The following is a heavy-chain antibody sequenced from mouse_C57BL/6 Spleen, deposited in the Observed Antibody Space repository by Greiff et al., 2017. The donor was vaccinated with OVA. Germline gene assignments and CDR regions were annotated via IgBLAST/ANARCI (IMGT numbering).Heavy chain of an antibody. Sequence: EVKLMESGGGLVKPGGSLTLSCAASGFTFSDYGMHWVRQAPEKGLEWVAYISSGSGTISYAETVKGRFTISRANAKNILFLQMTSLRAEDTDMYYCAREDGYWGQGTLVTVSA. V-gene: IGHV5-17*01. J-gene: IGHJ3*02. CDR1: GFTFSDYG. CDR3: AREDGY. CDR2: ISSGSGTI.